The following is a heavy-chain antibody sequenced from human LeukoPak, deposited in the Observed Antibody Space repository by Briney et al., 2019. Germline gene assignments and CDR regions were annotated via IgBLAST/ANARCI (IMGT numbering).Heavy chain of an antibody. Sequence: GGSLRLSCAASGFTFSDYSMNWVRQAPGRGLEWISYISGSSSSIYYADSVKGRFSISRDNAKNSLYLQMSSLRAEDTAVYYCARDRRHCTSTSCYLDAFDIWSQGTMVTVSS. J-gene: IGHJ3*02. CDR2: ISGSSSSI. V-gene: IGHV3-48*04. CDR1: GFTFSDYS. CDR3: ARDRRHCTSTSCYLDAFDI. D-gene: IGHD2-2*01.